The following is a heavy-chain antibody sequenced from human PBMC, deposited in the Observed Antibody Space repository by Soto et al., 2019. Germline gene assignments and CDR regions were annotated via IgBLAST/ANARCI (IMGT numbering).Heavy chain of an antibody. CDR3: APAGHYCFDN. CDR2: INPDGRTI. Sequence: PGGSLRLSCAAYAFSFSTSWMHWVRQAPGEGLVWVSRINPDGRTINYADSVKGRFTISRDNAKNTLYLQMNILRVEDTAVYFCAPAGHYCFDNWGLGTLVTGSS. CDR1: AFSFSTSW. V-gene: IGHV3-74*01. J-gene: IGHJ4*02. D-gene: IGHD2-2*01.